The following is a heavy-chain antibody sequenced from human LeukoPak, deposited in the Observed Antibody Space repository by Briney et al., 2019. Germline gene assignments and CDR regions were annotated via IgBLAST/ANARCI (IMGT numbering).Heavy chain of an antibody. CDR1: GYTFTSYG. J-gene: IGHJ5*02. Sequence: ASVKVSCKASGYTFTSYGISWVRQAPGQGLEWMGWISAYNGNTNYAQKLQGRVTMTTDTSTSTAYMELSSLRSEDTAVYYCARDHAPGIAAAGTLRGFDLWGQGTLVTVSS. CDR3: ARDHAPGIAAAGTLRGFDL. V-gene: IGHV1-18*01. CDR2: ISAYNGNT. D-gene: IGHD6-13*01.